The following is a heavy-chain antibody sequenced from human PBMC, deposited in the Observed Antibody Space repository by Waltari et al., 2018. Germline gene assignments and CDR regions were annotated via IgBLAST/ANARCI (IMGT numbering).Heavy chain of an antibody. CDR2: MNPNSGNT. CDR3: ARVGYYYDSSGYYLGY. J-gene: IGHJ4*02. D-gene: IGHD3-22*01. CDR1: GYTFTSYD. V-gene: IGHV1-8*03. Sequence: QVQLVQSGAEVKKPGASVKVSCKASGYTFTSYDLHWVRQASGQGLEWMGWMNPNSGNTGYAQKFQGRVTITRNTSISTAYMELSSLRSEDTAVYYCARVGYYYDSSGYYLGYWGQGTLVTVSS.